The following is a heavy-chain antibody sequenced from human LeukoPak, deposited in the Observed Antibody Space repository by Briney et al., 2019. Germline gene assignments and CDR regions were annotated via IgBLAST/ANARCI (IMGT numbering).Heavy chain of an antibody. CDR1: GFSFWTHW. J-gene: IGHJ4*02. CDR2: ITPDGRST. D-gene: IGHD4-17*01. CDR3: ARGKIGYYYGDYDGF. Sequence: GGSLRLSCAASGFSFWTHWMHWVRQAPGKGLVWVSRITPDGRSTSYADSVKGRFTISRDNAKDTLYLQMNSLGAEDTAVYYCARGKIGYYYGDYDGFWGQGTLVTVSS. V-gene: IGHV3-74*01.